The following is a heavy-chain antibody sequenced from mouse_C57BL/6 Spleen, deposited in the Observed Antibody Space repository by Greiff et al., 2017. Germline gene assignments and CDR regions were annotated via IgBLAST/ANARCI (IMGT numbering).Heavy chain of an antibody. Sequence: QVQLQQPGAELVRPGTSVKLSCKASGYTFTSYWMHWVKQRPGQGFEWIGVIDPSDSYTNYNQKFKGKATLTVDTSSSTAYMQLSSLTSEDSAVYYCARGAHYSNPFDYWGQGTTLTVSS. CDR3: ARGAHYSNPFDY. V-gene: IGHV1-59*01. D-gene: IGHD2-5*01. CDR1: GYTFTSYW. CDR2: IDPSDSYT. J-gene: IGHJ2*01.